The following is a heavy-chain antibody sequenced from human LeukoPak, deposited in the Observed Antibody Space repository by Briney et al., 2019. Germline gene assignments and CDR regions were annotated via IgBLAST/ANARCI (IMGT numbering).Heavy chain of an antibody. Sequence: SETLSLTCAVYGGSFSGYYWSWIRQPPGKGLEWIGEINHSGSTNYNPSLKSRVTISVDTSKNQFSLKLSSVTAADTAVYYCAREFHCSGGSCSHDAFDIWGQGTMVTVPS. D-gene: IGHD2-15*01. CDR2: INHSGST. J-gene: IGHJ3*02. V-gene: IGHV4-34*01. CDR1: GGSFSGYY. CDR3: AREFHCSGGSCSHDAFDI.